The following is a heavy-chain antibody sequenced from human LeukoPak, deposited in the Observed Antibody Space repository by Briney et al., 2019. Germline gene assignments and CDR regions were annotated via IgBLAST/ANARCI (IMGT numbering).Heavy chain of an antibody. J-gene: IGHJ4*02. Sequence: GESLKISCQGSGYSFTSYWICWVRQMPGRGLEWMGRIDPADSQTNYSPSFQGHVTISADKSISTVYLQWSTLKASDTAMYYCARQLTSGDCDYRGQGTLVTVSS. CDR2: IDPADSQT. D-gene: IGHD1-1*01. V-gene: IGHV5-10-1*01. CDR3: ARQLTSGDCDY. CDR1: GYSFTSYW.